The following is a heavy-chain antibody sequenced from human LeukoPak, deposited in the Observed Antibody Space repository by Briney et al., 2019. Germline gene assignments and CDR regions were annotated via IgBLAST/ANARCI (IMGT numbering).Heavy chain of an antibody. J-gene: IGHJ4*02. CDR2: IKQDGSEK. Sequence: GGSLRLSCAASGFTFSNYWMNWVRQVPGKGLEWVANIKQDGSEKYYVDSMRGRFTISRDNAKNSLYLQMNSLRGEGTAVYYCVAGGGWYFDYWGQGTLVSVSS. CDR1: GFTFSNYW. D-gene: IGHD2-8*02. CDR3: VAGGGWYFDY. V-gene: IGHV3-7*01.